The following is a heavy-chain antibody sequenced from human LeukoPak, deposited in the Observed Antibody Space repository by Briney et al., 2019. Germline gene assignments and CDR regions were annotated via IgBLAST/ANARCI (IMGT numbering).Heavy chain of an antibody. Sequence: QTGGSLRLSCAASGFTFSSYAMHWVRQAPGKGLEWVAVISYDGSNKYYADSVKGRFTISRDNSKNTLYLQMNSLRAEDTAVYYCARDGKINYFDYWGQGTLVTVSS. J-gene: IGHJ4*02. V-gene: IGHV3-30-3*01. D-gene: IGHD1-26*01. CDR1: GFTFSSYA. CDR3: ARDGKINYFDY. CDR2: ISYDGSNK.